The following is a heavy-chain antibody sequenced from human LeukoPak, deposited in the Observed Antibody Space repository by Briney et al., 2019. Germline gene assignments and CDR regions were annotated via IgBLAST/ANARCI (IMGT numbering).Heavy chain of an antibody. V-gene: IGHV5-51*01. Sequence: PGESLKISCKASGYNFTNYWIGWVRQMPGKGLEWMGIIYPGDSDTRYSPSFQGQVTISADKSINTAYLQWSSLKASDTAMYYCARQEYFYDSSGVDQWGQGTQVTVSS. CDR2: IYPGDSDT. D-gene: IGHD3-22*01. CDR3: ARQEYFYDSSGVDQ. CDR1: GYNFTNYW. J-gene: IGHJ4*02.